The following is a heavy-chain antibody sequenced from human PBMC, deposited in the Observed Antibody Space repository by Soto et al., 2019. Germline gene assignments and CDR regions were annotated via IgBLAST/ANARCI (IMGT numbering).Heavy chain of an antibody. CDR3: ARDHRITMVRGVLDY. CDR1: GLTFSSYA. V-gene: IGHV3-30-3*01. Sequence: WGSLRLSCAASGLTFSSYAMHWVRQAPGKGLEWVAVISYDGSNKYYADSVKGRFTISRDNSKNTLYLQMNSLRAEDTAVYYYARDHRITMVRGVLDYWGQGTLVTVSS. D-gene: IGHD3-10*01. J-gene: IGHJ4*02. CDR2: ISYDGSNK.